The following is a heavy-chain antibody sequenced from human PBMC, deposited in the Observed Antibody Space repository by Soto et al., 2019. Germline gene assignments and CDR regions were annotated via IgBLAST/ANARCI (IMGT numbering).Heavy chain of an antibody. D-gene: IGHD2-15*01. CDR3: TTPTVNCSGGSCYLPGHYYYYYMDV. Sequence: GGSLRLSCAASGFTFSGSAMHWVRQASGKGLEWVGRIRSKANSYATAYAASVKGRFTISRDDSKNTAYLQMNSLKTEDTAVYYCTTPTVNCSGGSCYLPGHYYYYYMDVWGKGTTVTVSS. CDR1: GFTFSGSA. V-gene: IGHV3-73*01. CDR2: IRSKANSYAT. J-gene: IGHJ6*03.